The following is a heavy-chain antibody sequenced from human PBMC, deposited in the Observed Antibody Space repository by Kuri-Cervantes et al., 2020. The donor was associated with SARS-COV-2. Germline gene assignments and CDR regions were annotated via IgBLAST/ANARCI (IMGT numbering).Heavy chain of an antibody. CDR3: FSSGWSRGDY. CDR1: GFTFSSYA. CDR2: ISSNGAT. V-gene: IGHV3-64D*06. J-gene: IGHJ4*01. D-gene: IGHD6-19*01. Sequence: GESLKISCSASGFTFSSYAMHWVRQAPGKGPEYVSAISSNGATYYAGSVKGRFTISRDNSKNTMYLQMSSLRTEDTAIYHCFSSGWSRGDYWGHGTLVTVSS.